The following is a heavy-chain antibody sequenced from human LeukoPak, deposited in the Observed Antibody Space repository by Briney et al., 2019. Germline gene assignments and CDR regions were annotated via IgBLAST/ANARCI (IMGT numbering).Heavy chain of an antibody. D-gene: IGHD3-22*01. CDR3: ARDWTYYYDSSGPPDAFDI. J-gene: IGHJ3*02. Sequence: EASVKVSCKASGYTFTSYAMNWVRQAPGQGLEWMGWINTNTGNPTYAQGFTGRFVFSLDTSVSTAYLQISSLKAEDTAVYYCARDWTYYYDSSGPPDAFDIWGQGTIVTVSS. CDR1: GYTFTSYA. CDR2: INTNTGNP. V-gene: IGHV7-4-1*02.